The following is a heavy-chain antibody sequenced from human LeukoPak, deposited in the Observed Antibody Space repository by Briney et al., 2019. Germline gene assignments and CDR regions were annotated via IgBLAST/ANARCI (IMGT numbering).Heavy chain of an antibody. CDR3: ARAPTFGYWFDP. CDR2: IYYSGST. Sequence: SETLSLTCTVSGGSISSSAYYWGWIRQPPGKGLEWIGSIYYSGSTYNNPSLKSRVAISVDTSKNQFSLKLNSVTAADTAVYYCARAPTFGYWFDPWGQGTLVTVSS. J-gene: IGHJ5*02. D-gene: IGHD3-10*02. CDR1: GGSISSSAYY. V-gene: IGHV4-39*07.